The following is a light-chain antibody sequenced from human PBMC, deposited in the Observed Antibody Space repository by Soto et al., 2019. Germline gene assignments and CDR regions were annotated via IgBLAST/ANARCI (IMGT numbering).Light chain of an antibody. Sequence: DIQMTQSPSSLSASVGDRLTISCRASQSIGTSLTWYQQKPGKAPKLLIFAASTLQTGVPSRCSGSESGTDFTLTISSLQPEDFATYHCQQTYSTPYTFGQGTTLEIK. CDR1: QSIGTS. CDR3: QQTYSTPYT. CDR2: AAS. V-gene: IGKV1-39*01. J-gene: IGKJ2*01.